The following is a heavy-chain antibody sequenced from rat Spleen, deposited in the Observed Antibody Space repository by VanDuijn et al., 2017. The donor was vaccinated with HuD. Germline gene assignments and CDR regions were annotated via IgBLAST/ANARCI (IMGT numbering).Heavy chain of an antibody. CDR1: GFIFSNFG. J-gene: IGHJ2*01. CDR3: ARQWDY. CDR2: ITYDSVAS. V-gene: IGHV5-25*01. Sequence: EVQLVESGGGLVQPGRSMKLSCAASGFIFSNFGMAWVRQAPKKGLEWVAYITYDSVASYYRDSVKGRFSVSRDNAKSTLYLQMDSLRSEDTATYYCARQWDYWGQGVMVTVSS.